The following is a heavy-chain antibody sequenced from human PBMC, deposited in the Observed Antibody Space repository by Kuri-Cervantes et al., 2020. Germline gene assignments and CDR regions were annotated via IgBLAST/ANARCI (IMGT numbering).Heavy chain of an antibody. Sequence: ASVTVSCKASGYTFTGYHMHWVRQAPGQGLEWMGGINPNSGGTNYAQKFQGRVTMTRDTSISTAYMELSRLRSDDTAVYYCARDLMATLGWFDPWGQGTLVTVSS. CDR2: INPNSGGT. J-gene: IGHJ5*02. CDR1: GYTFTGYH. D-gene: IGHD5-24*01. CDR3: ARDLMATLGWFDP. V-gene: IGHV1-2*02.